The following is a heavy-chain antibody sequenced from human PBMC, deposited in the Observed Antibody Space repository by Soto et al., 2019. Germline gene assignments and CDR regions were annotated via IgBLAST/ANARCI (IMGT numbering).Heavy chain of an antibody. D-gene: IGHD6-19*01. J-gene: IGHJ4*02. CDR3: ASSIAVAGFDY. CDR1: GYTFTSYA. CDR2: INAGNGNT. V-gene: IGHV1-3*01. Sequence: QVQLVQSGAEVKKPGASVKVSCKASGYTFTSYAMHWVRQAPGQRLEWMGWINAGNGNTKYSQKFQGRVTITRATSASTAYMELSRLRSEDTAVYYCASSIAVAGFDYWGQGTLVTVSS.